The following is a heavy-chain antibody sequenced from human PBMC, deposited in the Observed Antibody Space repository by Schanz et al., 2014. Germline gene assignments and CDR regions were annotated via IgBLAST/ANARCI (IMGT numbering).Heavy chain of an antibody. D-gene: IGHD3-16*01. J-gene: IGHJ4*02. CDR3: ARLHYVSARDFDF. Sequence: QVQLQESGPGLVKPSETLSLTCTVAGYSVSHDHWSWIRQPPGKGLEYIGYIYYGGDANYNPSLEHRVTWSFAPSKTQFPLNLVFVTAADTAVYYCARLHYVSARDFDFWGQGIPVTVSS. V-gene: IGHV4-59*08. CDR1: GYSVSHDH. CDR2: IYYGGDA.